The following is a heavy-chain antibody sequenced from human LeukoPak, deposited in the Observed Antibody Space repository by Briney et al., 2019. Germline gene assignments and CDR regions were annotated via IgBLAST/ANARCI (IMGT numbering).Heavy chain of an antibody. J-gene: IGHJ6*02. CDR2: ISYDGSNK. CDR1: EFTFSSYA. V-gene: IGHV3-30-3*01. D-gene: IGHD6-6*01. Sequence: QPGGSLRLSCAASEFTFSSYAMHWVRQAPGKGLEWVAVISYDGSNKYYADSVKGRFTISRDNSKNTLYLQMNSLRAEDTAVYYCARASSSSSWYCYYGMDVWGQGTTVTVSS. CDR3: ARASSSSSWYCYYGMDV.